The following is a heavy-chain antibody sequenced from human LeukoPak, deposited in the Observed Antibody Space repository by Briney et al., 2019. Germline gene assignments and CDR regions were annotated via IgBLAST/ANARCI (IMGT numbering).Heavy chain of an antibody. CDR3: ARGDGGWAGSHHFDY. V-gene: IGHV4-4*02. Sequence: SETLSLTCAVSGGSICSSNWWSWVRQPPGQGLEWIGEIYHSGSTNYNPSLKSRVTISVDKSKNQFSLKLSSVTAADTAVYYCARGDGGWAGSHHFDYWGQGTLVTVSS. J-gene: IGHJ4*02. D-gene: IGHD1-26*01. CDR2: IYHSGST. CDR1: GGSICSSNW.